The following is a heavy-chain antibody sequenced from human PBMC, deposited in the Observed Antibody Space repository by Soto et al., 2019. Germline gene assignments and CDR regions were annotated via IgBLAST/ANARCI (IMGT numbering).Heavy chain of an antibody. J-gene: IGHJ4*02. V-gene: IGHV1-69*01. CDR2: IIPIIGTA. Sequence: QVQLVQSGAEVKKPGSSVKVSCKASGGTFNNYAISWVRQAPGQGLEWMGGIIPIIGTADYAHKFQGRLAISADESTGTTFLELSRLRIEDPALYYWARGGVDVVATAAFDYRGQGTLVTVSS. D-gene: IGHD5-12*01. CDR3: ARGGVDVVATAAFDY. CDR1: GGTFNNYA.